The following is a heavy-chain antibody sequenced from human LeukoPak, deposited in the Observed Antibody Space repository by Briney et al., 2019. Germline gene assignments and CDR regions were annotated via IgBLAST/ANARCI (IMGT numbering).Heavy chain of an antibody. CDR3: ARQGYCSSTSCYDQLGY. Sequence: GESLKISCEGSGDSFTSYWITWVRQMPGKGLEWMGIIYPGNSDTRYSPSFQGQLTISADKSISTAYLQWSSLEASDTAMYYCARQGYCSSTSCYDQLGYWGQGTLVTVSS. CDR1: GDSFTSYW. CDR2: IYPGNSDT. D-gene: IGHD2-2*01. J-gene: IGHJ4*02. V-gene: IGHV5-51*01.